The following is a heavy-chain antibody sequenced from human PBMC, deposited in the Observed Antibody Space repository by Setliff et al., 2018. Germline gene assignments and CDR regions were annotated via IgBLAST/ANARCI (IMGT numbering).Heavy chain of an antibody. V-gene: IGHV1-69*13. Sequence: SVKVSCKASGGTFNTYGLSWVRQAPGQGLEWMGGIIPIIGEPNYAQKFQGRVTITADESTSAAYMELRSLESEDTAVYYCAREALQRAGLYFFDIWGQGMLVTVSS. D-gene: IGHD3-10*01. CDR1: GGTFNTYG. CDR2: IIPIIGEP. J-gene: IGHJ4*02. CDR3: AREALQRAGLYFFDI.